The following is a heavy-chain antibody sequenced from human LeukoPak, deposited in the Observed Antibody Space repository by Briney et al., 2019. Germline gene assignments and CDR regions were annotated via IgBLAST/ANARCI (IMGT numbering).Heavy chain of an antibody. V-gene: IGHV3-74*01. CDR1: GFTFSSYW. J-gene: IGHJ1*01. CDR2: IKSDGST. Sequence: GGSLRLSCAASGFTFSSYWMHWVRQAPGKGLVWVSRIKSDGSTNYADSVKGRFTISRDNAKNTVSLQMNSLRAEDTGVYYCARAPSEIGGSYPEYLRHWGQGTLVTVSS. CDR3: ARAPSEIGGSYPEYLRH. D-gene: IGHD3-22*01.